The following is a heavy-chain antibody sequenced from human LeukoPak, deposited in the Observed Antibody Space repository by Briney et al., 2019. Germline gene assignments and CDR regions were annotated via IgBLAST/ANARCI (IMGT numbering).Heavy chain of an antibody. CDR3: AREPVDTAMAHYYYGMDV. J-gene: IGHJ6*02. Sequence: PGRSLRLSCAASGFTFSSYAMHWVRQAPGKGLEWVAVISYGGSNKYYADSVKGRFTISRDNSKNTLYLQMNSLRAEDTAVYYCAREPVDTAMAHYYYGMDVWGQGTTVTVSS. CDR1: GFTFSSYA. D-gene: IGHD5-18*01. V-gene: IGHV3-30-3*01. CDR2: ISYGGSNK.